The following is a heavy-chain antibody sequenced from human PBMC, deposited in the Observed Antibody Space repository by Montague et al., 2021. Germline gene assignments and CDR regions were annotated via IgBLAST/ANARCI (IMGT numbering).Heavy chain of an antibody. CDR3: AREFRSCYVWWFDS. Sequence: SETLSLTCTVSGGSITSDIYYWSWIRQPPGKGLEWIGRIYNSGNSYYNPSLKSRVTMSVDTSKNQFSLKLSSVTAADTAVYYCAREFRSCYVWWFDSWGQGTLVTVSS. V-gene: IGHV4-39*07. CDR2: IYNSGNS. J-gene: IGHJ5*01. CDR1: GGSITSDIYY. D-gene: IGHD2-2*01.